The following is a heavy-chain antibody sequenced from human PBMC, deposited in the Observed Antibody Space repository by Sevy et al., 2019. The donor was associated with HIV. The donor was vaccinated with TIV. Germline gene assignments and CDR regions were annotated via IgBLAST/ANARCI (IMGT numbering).Heavy chain of an antibody. CDR3: ASHNWNALGY. CDR2: ISSSSSYI. J-gene: IGHJ4*02. CDR1: GFTFSSYS. V-gene: IGHV3-21*01. D-gene: IGHD1-1*01. Sequence: GGSLRLSCAASGFTFSSYSMNWVRQAPGKGLEGVSSISSSSSYIYYADSVKGRFTISRDNAKNSLYLQMNSLRAEDTAVYYCASHNWNALGYWGQGTLVTVSS.